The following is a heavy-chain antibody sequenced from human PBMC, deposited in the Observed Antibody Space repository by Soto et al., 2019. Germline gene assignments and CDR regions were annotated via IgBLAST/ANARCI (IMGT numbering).Heavy chain of an antibody. D-gene: IGHD3-22*01. Sequence: GGSLRLSCAAPGFTFSSYEMNWVRQAPGKGLEWVSYISSSGSTIYYADSVKGRFTISRDNAKNSLYLQMNSLRAEDTAVYYCAREGSGNEYDSSYFDYWGQGTLVTVSS. CDR2: ISSSGSTI. J-gene: IGHJ4*02. CDR1: GFTFSSYE. V-gene: IGHV3-48*03. CDR3: AREGSGNEYDSSYFDY.